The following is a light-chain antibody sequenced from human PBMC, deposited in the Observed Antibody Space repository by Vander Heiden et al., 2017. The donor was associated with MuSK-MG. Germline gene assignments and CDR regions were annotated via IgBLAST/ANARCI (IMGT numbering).Light chain of an antibody. CDR3: PQTYSTPPLT. J-gene: IGKJ4*01. V-gene: IGKV1-39*01. CDR2: TAS. CDR1: QSISRY. Sequence: DNQMSQSPSSLSGSGGDRVTITCRAGQSISRYVNGYQDKPWNTPKLLNYTASVLQSGGTSRFCGRSSERASSLPIISLQPDDSSTYYSPQTYSTPPLTFGGGTKVEIK.